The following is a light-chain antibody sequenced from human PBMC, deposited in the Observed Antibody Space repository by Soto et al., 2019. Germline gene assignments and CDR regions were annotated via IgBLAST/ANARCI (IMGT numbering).Light chain of an antibody. CDR3: QHYNNWPPYT. V-gene: IGKV3-15*01. J-gene: IGKJ2*01. Sequence: EIVMTQSPATLSVSPGERATLSCRASQNVNSNLAWYQQTPGQPPRLLIYGASTRATGIPARFSGSGSGTEFTLTISSLQSEDFAVYYCQHYNNWPPYTFGQGTKLEIK. CDR2: GAS. CDR1: QNVNSN.